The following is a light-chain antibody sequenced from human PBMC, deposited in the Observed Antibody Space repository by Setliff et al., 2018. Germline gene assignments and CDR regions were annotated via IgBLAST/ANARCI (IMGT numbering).Light chain of an antibody. J-gene: IGLJ2*01. V-gene: IGLV2-14*03. CDR3: SSYRDRSDVA. CDR1: SSDVGGYNY. CDR2: DVS. Sequence: QSALAQPASVSGSPGQTITISCTGTSSDVGGYNYVSWYQQHPGKAPKRIIFDVSHRPSGASNRFSGSKSGNTASLTISGLQAEDEADYYCSSYRDRSDVAFGGGTKVTVL.